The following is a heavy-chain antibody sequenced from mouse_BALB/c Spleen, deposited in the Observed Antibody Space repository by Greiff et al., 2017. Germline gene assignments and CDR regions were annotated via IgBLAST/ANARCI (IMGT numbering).Heavy chain of an antibody. V-gene: IGHV5-17*02. CDR2: ISSGSSTI. CDR3: ARSAYYRYDDYAMDY. Sequence: EVQLVESGGGLVQPGGSRKLSCAASGFTFSSFGMHWVRQAPEKGLEWVAYISSGSSTIYYADTVKGRFTISRDNPKNTLFLQMTSLRSEDTAMYYCARSAYYRYDDYAMDYWGQGTSVTVSS. CDR1: GFTFSSFG. J-gene: IGHJ4*01. D-gene: IGHD2-14*01.